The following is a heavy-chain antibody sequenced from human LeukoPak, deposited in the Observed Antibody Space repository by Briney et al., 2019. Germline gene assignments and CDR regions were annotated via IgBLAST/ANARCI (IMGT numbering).Heavy chain of an antibody. J-gene: IGHJ4*02. CDR3: ARGFGSSGDFDY. V-gene: IGHV4-59*01. Sequence: PSETLSLTRTVSGGSISSDYWSWIRQPPGKGLEWIGYISYSGNTNYNPSLKSRVTISVDTSENQFSLKLSSVTAADTAVYYCARGFGSSGDFDYWGQGTLVTVSS. D-gene: IGHD3-22*01. CDR2: ISYSGNT. CDR1: GGSISSDY.